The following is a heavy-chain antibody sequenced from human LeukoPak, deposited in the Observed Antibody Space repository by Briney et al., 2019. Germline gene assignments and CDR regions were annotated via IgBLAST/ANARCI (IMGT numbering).Heavy chain of an antibody. CDR3: ARTLGWASSRYPFDG. Sequence: PSETLSLTCTVSGGSFSSSNYYWGWIRQPPGKGLEWIGSMYYSGYSDYNPSLKRRVTISVVASNNQFSLKVNSVTAADTAVYYCARTLGWASSRYPFDGGGQGTLVTVSS. J-gene: IGHJ4*02. V-gene: IGHV4-39*01. CDR2: MYYSGYS. D-gene: IGHD3-16*02. CDR1: GGSFSSSNYY.